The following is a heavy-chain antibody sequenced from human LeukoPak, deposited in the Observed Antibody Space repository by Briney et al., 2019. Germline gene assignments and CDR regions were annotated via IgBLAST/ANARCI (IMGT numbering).Heavy chain of an antibody. CDR2: IYYSGST. Sequence: SETLSLTCTVSGGSISSYYWSWIRQPPGKGLEWVGYIYYSGSTNYNPSLKSRVTISVDTSKNQFSLKLSSVTAADTAVYYCARGRSSSPIYYYYYYMDVWGKGTTVTVSS. J-gene: IGHJ6*03. D-gene: IGHD6-13*01. CDR3: ARGRSSSPIYYYYYYMDV. CDR1: GGSISSYY. V-gene: IGHV4-59*01.